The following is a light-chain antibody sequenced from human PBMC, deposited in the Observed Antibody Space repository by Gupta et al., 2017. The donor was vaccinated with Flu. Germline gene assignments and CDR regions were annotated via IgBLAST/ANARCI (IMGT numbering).Light chain of an antibody. CDR1: QGISNY. V-gene: IGKV1-16*02. CDR3: QHENSYPYI. J-gene: IGKJ2*01. Sequence: DIHMTQSPCSLSASVGDRVTITCRASQGISNYLAWFQQTPGKAPKSLIYAASSWESGVPSKLSGSRSGTDFTLTISSPQPAAFATYSCQHENSYPYIFGQGTKLEIK. CDR2: AAS.